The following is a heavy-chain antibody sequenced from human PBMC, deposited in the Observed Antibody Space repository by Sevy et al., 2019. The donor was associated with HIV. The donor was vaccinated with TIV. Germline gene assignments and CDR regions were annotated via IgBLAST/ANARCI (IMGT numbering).Heavy chain of an antibody. Sequence: GGSLRLSCAASGFTFSSYAMHWVRQAPGKGLEWVAVISYDGSNKYYADSVKGRFTISRDNSKNTLYLQMNGLRAEDTAVYYCARGGATVYFDYWGQGTLVTVSS. V-gene: IGHV3-30-3*01. CDR1: GFTFSSYA. D-gene: IGHD1-26*01. J-gene: IGHJ4*02. CDR3: ARGGATVYFDY. CDR2: ISYDGSNK.